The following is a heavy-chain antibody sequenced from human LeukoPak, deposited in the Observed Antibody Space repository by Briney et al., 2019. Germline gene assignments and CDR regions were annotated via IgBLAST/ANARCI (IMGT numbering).Heavy chain of an antibody. J-gene: IGHJ4*02. D-gene: IGHD3-10*01. CDR2: IYYSGST. Sequence: SETLSLTCTVSGGSISSYYWSWIRQPPGKGLEWIGYIYYSGSTNYNPSLKSRVTISVDTSRNHFSVKLSSVTAADTAVCYCARSQNYYGSGDYWSQGTLVTVSS. CDR3: ARSQNYYGSGDY. V-gene: IGHV4-59*01. CDR1: GGSISSYY.